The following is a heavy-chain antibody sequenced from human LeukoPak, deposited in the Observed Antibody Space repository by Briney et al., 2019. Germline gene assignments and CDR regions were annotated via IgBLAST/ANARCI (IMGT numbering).Heavy chain of an antibody. V-gene: IGHV3-11*01. D-gene: IGHD3-22*01. J-gene: IGHJ4*02. Sequence: PGGSLRLSCAASGFTFTEHYMSWIRQAPGKGLEWVSYISSSASDISYADSVKGRFTISRDNAKNSLYLQMNSLRAEDTAVYYRARAINYYDSSFTDYWGQGTLVTVSS. CDR3: ARAINYYDSSFTDY. CDR1: GFTFTEHY. CDR2: ISSSASDI.